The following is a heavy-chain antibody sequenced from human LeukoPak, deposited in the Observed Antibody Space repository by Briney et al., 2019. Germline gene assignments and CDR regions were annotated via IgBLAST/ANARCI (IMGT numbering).Heavy chain of an antibody. D-gene: IGHD6-6*01. CDR1: GYTFTSYG. Sequence: ASVKVSCKASGYTFTSYGISWVRQAPGQGLEWMGWISAYNGNTNYAQKLQGRVTMTTDTSTSTAYMELRSLRSDDTAVYYCARDNWGMYGSSTWYYGMDVWGQGTTVTVSS. V-gene: IGHV1-18*01. CDR3: ARDNWGMYGSSTWYYGMDV. J-gene: IGHJ6*02. CDR2: ISAYNGNT.